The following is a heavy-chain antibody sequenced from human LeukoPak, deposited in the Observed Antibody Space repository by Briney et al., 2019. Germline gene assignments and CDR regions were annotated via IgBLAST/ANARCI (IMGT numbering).Heavy chain of an antibody. J-gene: IGHJ4*02. CDR2: ITSSGSHM. D-gene: IGHD4-17*01. Sequence: KPGRSLRLSCAASGLTFRSYSMNWVRQAPGKRLEWLSSITSSGSHMYYAASVKGRFTISRDNAKTTLYLQMNSLSAEDTAVYYYATFMTTVTIPDYWGQGTLATVSS. CDR1: GLTFRSYS. CDR3: ATFMTTVTIPDY. V-gene: IGHV3-21*06.